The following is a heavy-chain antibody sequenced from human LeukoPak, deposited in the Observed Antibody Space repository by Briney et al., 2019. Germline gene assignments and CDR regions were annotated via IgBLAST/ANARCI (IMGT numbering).Heavy chain of an antibody. Sequence: GGSLRLSCAASEFTFSSYTMNWVRQAPGKGLEWVANIRQDGSDEYYVDSVKGRFTISRDNTKNSLYLQMNSLRAEDTAVYYCAKGKWGLTINNFDVWGQGAMVTVSS. J-gene: IGHJ3*01. V-gene: IGHV3-7*01. CDR2: IRQDGSDE. CDR3: AKGKWGLTINNFDV. D-gene: IGHD3-9*01. CDR1: EFTFSSYT.